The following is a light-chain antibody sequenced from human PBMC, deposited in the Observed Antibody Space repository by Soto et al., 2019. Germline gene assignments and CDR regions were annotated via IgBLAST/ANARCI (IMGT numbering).Light chain of an antibody. CDR3: QQYNAWPPRWT. CDR2: RAS. V-gene: IGKV3-15*01. Sequence: EIVMTQSPATLSLSPGERATLSCRASQSVTVNLAWYQQKPGQAPRLLIYRASTRATGIPARFSGGGSGTEFTLTISSLQSEDFAVSICQQYNAWPPRWTFGQGTKVEIK. CDR1: QSVTVN. J-gene: IGKJ1*01.